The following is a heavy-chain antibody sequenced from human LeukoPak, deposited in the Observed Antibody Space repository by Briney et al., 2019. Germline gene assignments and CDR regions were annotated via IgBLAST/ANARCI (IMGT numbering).Heavy chain of an antibody. V-gene: IGHV4-4*07. CDR3: ARGRSPTTVTNYYMDV. CDR2: IYTSGST. D-gene: IGHD4-17*01. CDR1: GGSISSYY. J-gene: IGHJ6*03. Sequence: SETLSLTCTVSGGSISSYYWSWIRQPAGKGLEWIGRIYTSGSTNYNPSLKSRVTISVDTSKNQFSLKLSSVTAADTAVYYCARGRSPTTVTNYYMDVWGKGTTVTISS.